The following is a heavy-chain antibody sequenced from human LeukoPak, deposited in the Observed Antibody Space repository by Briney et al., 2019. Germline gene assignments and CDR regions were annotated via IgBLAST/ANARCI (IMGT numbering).Heavy chain of an antibody. V-gene: IGHV5-51*01. J-gene: IGHJ4*02. D-gene: IGHD4-17*01. Sequence: GESLKISCKGSGYSSTSYWIGWVRQMPGKGLEWMGIIYPGDSDTRYSPSFQGQVTISADKSISTAYLQWSSLKASDTAMYYCASVGTVTTNPFDYWGQGTLVTVSS. CDR1: GYSSTSYW. CDR2: IYPGDSDT. CDR3: ASVGTVTTNPFDY.